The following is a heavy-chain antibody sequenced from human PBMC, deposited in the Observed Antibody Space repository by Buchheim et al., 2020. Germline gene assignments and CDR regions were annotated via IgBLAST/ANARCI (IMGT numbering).Heavy chain of an antibody. V-gene: IGHV1-46*01. Sequence: QVQLVQSGAEVKKPGASVKVSCKASGYTFTSYYIHWVRQAPGQGLEWMAMINPSAGSTSSAQRFQGRVTLTRDTSTSTGHMELSSLRSEDTAVYYCARGLGSGNTDYWGQGTL. J-gene: IGHJ4*02. CDR3: ARGLGSGNTDY. D-gene: IGHD3-3*01. CDR2: INPSAGST. CDR1: GYTFTSYY.